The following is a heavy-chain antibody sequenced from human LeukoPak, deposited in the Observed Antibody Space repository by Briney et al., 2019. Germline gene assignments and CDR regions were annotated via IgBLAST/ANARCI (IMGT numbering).Heavy chain of an antibody. Sequence: SVKVSCKASRGTFSSYAISWVRQAPGQGLEWMGGIIPIFGTANYAQKFQGRVTITTDESTSTAYMELSSLRSEDTAVYYCARGGGSYDLPNDYWGQGTLVTVSS. CDR1: RGTFSSYA. CDR3: ARGGGSYDLPNDY. D-gene: IGHD1-26*01. V-gene: IGHV1-69*05. J-gene: IGHJ4*02. CDR2: IIPIFGTA.